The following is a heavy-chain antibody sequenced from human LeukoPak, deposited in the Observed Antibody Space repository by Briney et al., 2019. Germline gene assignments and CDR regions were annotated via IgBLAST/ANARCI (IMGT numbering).Heavy chain of an antibody. CDR3: AKWGSSSPHFDY. V-gene: IGHV3-30*18. Sequence: GGSLRLSCAASGFAFSSYGMHWVRQAPGKGLEWVAVISYDGSNKYYADSVKGRFTISRDNSKNTLYLQMNSLRAEDTAVYYCAKWGSSSPHFDYWGQGTLVTVSS. CDR2: ISYDGSNK. J-gene: IGHJ4*02. CDR1: GFAFSSYG. D-gene: IGHD6-13*01.